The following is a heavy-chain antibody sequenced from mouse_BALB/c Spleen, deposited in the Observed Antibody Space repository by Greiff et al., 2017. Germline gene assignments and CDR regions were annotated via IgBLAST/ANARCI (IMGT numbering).Heavy chain of an antibody. D-gene: IGHD2-14*01. Sequence: EVKLQESGGGLVKPGGSLKLSCAASGFTFSSYAMSWVRQSPEKRLEWVAEISSGGSYTYYPDTVTGRFTISRDNAKNTLYLEMSSLRSEDTAMYYCARRVRGYYFDYWGQGTTLTVSS. CDR3: ARRVRGYYFDY. J-gene: IGHJ2*01. CDR2: ISSGGSYT. V-gene: IGHV5-9-4*01. CDR1: GFTFSSYA.